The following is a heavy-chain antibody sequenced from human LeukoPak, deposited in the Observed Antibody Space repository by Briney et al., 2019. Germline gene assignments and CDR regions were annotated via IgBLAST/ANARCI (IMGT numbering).Heavy chain of an antibody. Sequence: GGSLRLSCAASGFTFSSYAMSWVRQAPGKGLEWVSAISGSGGSTYYADSVKGRFTISRDNYTLYLQMNSLRAEDTAVYYCARDSRNGWSWGQGTLVTVSS. CDR2: ISGSGGST. J-gene: IGHJ4*02. CDR1: GFTFSSYA. V-gene: IGHV3-23*01. CDR3: ARDSRNGWS. D-gene: IGHD6-19*01.